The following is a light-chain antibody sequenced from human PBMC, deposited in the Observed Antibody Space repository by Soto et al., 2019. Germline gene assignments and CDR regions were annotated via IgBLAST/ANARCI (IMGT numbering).Light chain of an antibody. Sequence: EIVMTQSPATLSVSPGERATLSCRASQSSNNNFAWYQQKPGQAPRLLIYDASTRATGIPARFRGSGSGTEFTLTISSLQSEDFAVYYCQQYNNWPPLFGQGTRLEIK. CDR2: DAS. J-gene: IGKJ5*01. V-gene: IGKV3-15*01. CDR3: QQYNNWPPL. CDR1: QSSNNN.